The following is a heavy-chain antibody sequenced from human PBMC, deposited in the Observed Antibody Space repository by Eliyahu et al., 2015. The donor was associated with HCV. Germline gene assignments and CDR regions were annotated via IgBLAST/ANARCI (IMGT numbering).Heavy chain of an antibody. J-gene: IGHJ3*02. CDR1: GFXFXDYA. V-gene: IGHV3-9*01. Sequence: EVQLVESGGGLVQPGRSLRLSCAASGFXFXDYAMHWVRQAPGKGLGWVSGISWNSGSIGYADSVKGRFTISRDNAKNSLYLQMNSLRAEDTALYYCAKDISGPLFDAFDIWGQGTMVTVSS. CDR2: ISWNSGSI. CDR3: AKDISGPLFDAFDI. D-gene: IGHD5-12*01.